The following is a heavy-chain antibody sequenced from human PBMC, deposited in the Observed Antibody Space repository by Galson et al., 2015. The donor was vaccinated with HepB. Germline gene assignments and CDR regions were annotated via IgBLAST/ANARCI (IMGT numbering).Heavy chain of an antibody. V-gene: IGHV1-2*02. D-gene: IGHD2-2*02. CDR1: GYTFTGYY. Sequence: SVKVSCKASGYTFTGYYMHWVRQAPGQGLEWMGWINPNSGGTNYAQKFQGRVTMTRDTSISTTYMELSRLRSDDTAVYYCATSFIGRGYCSSTSWYIPDAFASWGKATMGTFPS. J-gene: IGHJ3*02. CDR3: ATSFIGRGYCSSTSWYIPDAFAS. CDR2: INPNSGGT.